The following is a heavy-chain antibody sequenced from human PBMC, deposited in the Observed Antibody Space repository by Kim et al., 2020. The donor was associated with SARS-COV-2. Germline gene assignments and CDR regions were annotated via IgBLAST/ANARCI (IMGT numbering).Heavy chain of an antibody. V-gene: IGHV1-3*01. CDR2: INAGNGNT. CDR3: ARVGRIQLRPSAVDLHY. D-gene: IGHD5-18*01. CDR1: GYTFTSYA. J-gene: IGHJ4*02. Sequence: ASVKVSCKASGYTFTSYAMHWVRQAPGQRLEWMGWINAGNGNTKYSQKFQGRVTITRDTSASTAYMELSSLRSEDTAVYYCARVGRIQLRPSAVDLHYWGQGTLVTVSS.